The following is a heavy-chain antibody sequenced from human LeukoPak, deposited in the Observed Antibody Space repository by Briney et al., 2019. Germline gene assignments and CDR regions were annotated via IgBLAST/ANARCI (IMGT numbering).Heavy chain of an antibody. Sequence: TSETLSLTCTVSGGSMSSYYWSWIRQFPGKGLEWVGYISYSGTTNYNPSLKSRVTISLGTSKNRFSLNLTSVTAADTAVYYCARHGSGTSLALYPWGQGTLVTVSS. CDR1: GGSMSSYY. J-gene: IGHJ5*02. CDR3: ARHGSGTSLALYP. CDR2: ISYSGTT. V-gene: IGHV4-59*08. D-gene: IGHD3-10*01.